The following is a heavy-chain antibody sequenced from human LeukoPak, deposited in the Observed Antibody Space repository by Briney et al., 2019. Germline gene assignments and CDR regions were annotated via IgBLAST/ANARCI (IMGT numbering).Heavy chain of an antibody. Sequence: SETLSLTCAVYGGSFSGYYWSWIRQPPGKGLEWIGEINYSGSTNYNPSLKSRLTISVDTSRNQFSLKLSSVTAADTAVYYCARRSQYDFWSGYYTGPPDYWGQRTLVTVSS. V-gene: IGHV4-34*01. CDR1: GGSFSGYY. CDR3: ARRSQYDFWSGYYTGPPDY. D-gene: IGHD3-3*01. J-gene: IGHJ4*02. CDR2: INYSGST.